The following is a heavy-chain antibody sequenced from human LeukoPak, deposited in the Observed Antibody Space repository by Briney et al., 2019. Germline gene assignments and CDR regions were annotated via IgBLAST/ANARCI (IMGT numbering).Heavy chain of an antibody. Sequence: SETLSLTCTVSGGSISSYYWSWIRQPPGKGLEWIGEINHSGSTNYNPSLKSRVTISVDTSKNQFSLKLSSVTAADTAVYYCARERDCSSTSCPFDPWGQGTLVTVSS. V-gene: IGHV4-34*01. D-gene: IGHD2-2*01. CDR1: GGSISSYY. J-gene: IGHJ5*02. CDR3: ARERDCSSTSCPFDP. CDR2: INHSGST.